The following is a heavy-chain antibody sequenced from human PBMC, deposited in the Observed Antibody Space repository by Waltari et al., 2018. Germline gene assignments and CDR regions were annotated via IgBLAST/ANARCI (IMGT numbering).Heavy chain of an antibody. J-gene: IGHJ5*02. CDR1: GGSFSDYY. Sequence: QVQLQQWGAGLLKPSETLSLTCGVYGGSFSDYYWGWIRQPPEKGLEWIGEINRSGRTNHQTALKSRVTILVDTSKNQFSLRLTAVTAADTAVYYCARRDSPYRGGNWFDPWGQGTLVTVSS. CDR2: INRSGRT. V-gene: IGHV4-34*01. D-gene: IGHD1-26*01. CDR3: ARRDSPYRGGNWFDP.